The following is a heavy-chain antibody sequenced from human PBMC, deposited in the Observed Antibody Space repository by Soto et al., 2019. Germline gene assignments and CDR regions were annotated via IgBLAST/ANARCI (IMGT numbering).Heavy chain of an antibody. CDR3: VRPNFGALTHFDF. J-gene: IGHJ4*02. CDR1: GYTFTNYW. Sequence: GESLKIPCKAIGYTFTNYWIGWVRQTPGKGLEWMGIIFPGDSDTRYIPSFEGQVTGSADESISTAYLQWNTLKASDTAMYYCVRPNFGALTHFDFWGQGTLVTVSS. CDR2: IFPGDSDT. D-gene: IGHD3-16*01. V-gene: IGHV5-51*01.